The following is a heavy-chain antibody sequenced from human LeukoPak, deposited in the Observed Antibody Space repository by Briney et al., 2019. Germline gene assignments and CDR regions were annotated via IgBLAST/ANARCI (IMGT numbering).Heavy chain of an antibody. CDR1: GGSISSYY. D-gene: IGHD5-18*01. CDR3: ARVGLRGYSYGLDY. V-gene: IGHV4-59*01. Sequence: PSETLSLTCTVSGGSISSYYWSWIRQPPGKGPEWIGYIYYSGSTKYNPSLKSRVTISVDTSKNQFSLRLSSLTAADTAVYYCARVGLRGYSYGLDYWGQGTLVTVSS. CDR2: IYYSGST. J-gene: IGHJ4*02.